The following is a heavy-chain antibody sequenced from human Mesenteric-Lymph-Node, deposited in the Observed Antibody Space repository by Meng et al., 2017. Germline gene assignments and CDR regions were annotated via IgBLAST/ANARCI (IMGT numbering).Heavy chain of an antibody. Sequence: QAQESGPGLVKPSETRSLTCTVSGGPISSRSYYWGWIRQPPGKGLEWIGSIYYSGSTYYNPSLKSRVTISVDTSKNQFFLKLSSVTAADTAVYYCTTLYGDSISWGQGTLVTVSS. CDR2: IYYSGST. V-gene: IGHV4-39*07. D-gene: IGHD4-17*01. J-gene: IGHJ4*02. CDR3: TTLYGDSIS. CDR1: GGPISSRSYY.